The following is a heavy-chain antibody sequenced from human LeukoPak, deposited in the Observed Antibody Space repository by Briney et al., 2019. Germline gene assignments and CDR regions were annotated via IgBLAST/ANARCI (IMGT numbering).Heavy chain of an antibody. V-gene: IGHV4-59*01. D-gene: IGHD6-13*01. CDR1: GGSISSYY. Sequence: SETLSLTCTVSGGSISSYYWSWIRQPPEKGLEWIGYIYYSGSTNYNPSLKSRVTISVDTSKNQFSLKLSSVTAADTAVYYCARGATPGYSSSWYDYWGQGTLVTVSS. CDR2: IYYSGST. CDR3: ARGATPGYSSSWYDY. J-gene: IGHJ4*02.